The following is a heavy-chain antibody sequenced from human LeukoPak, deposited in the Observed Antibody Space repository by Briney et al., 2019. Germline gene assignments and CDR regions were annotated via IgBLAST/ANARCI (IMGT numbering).Heavy chain of an antibody. Sequence: PSETLSLTCTVSGGALNNYYCSWVRQPPGEGLGWIGYIYYTGSTNYNPFLKRRVTISIDTSKNQFSLKLSSVTAADTAVYYCARGGLVISRGDYFCHWGQGTLVTVSS. CDR2: IYYTGST. CDR3: ARGGLVISRGDYFCH. V-gene: IGHV4-59*01. CDR1: GGALNNYY. J-gene: IGHJ4*02. D-gene: IGHD2-21*01.